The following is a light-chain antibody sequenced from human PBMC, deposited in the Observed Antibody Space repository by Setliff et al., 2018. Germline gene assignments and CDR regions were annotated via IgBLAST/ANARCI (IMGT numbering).Light chain of an antibody. CDR2: EVT. Sequence: ALTQPPSASGSPGQSLTISCTGTSNDVGAYNYVSWYQQHPGKAPKLMIYEVTKRPSGVPDRFSGSKSGNTASLTVSGLQGEDEADYYCSSYASSINPYVFGTGTRSPS. CDR1: SNDVGAYNY. V-gene: IGLV2-8*01. J-gene: IGLJ1*01. CDR3: SSYASSINPYV.